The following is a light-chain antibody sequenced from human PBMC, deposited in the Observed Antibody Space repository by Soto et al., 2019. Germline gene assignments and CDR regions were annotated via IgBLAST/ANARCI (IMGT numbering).Light chain of an antibody. V-gene: IGKV3-11*01. J-gene: IGKJ4*01. CDR3: QQRSNWPPLT. CDR1: QSVSSY. CDR2: DAS. Sequence: EIVLTQSPATLSLSPGERATLSCRASQSVSSYLAWYQQKPGQAPRRLIYDASNRATRIPARFSGSWSGTDFTLTISSLEPEDFAVYYCQQRSNWPPLTFGGGTKVEIK.